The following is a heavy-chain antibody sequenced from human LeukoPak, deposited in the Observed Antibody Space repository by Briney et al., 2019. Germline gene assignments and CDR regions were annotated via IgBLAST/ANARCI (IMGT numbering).Heavy chain of an antibody. J-gene: IGHJ4*01. V-gene: IGHV4-39*01. Sequence: KPSETLSLTCTVSGDSISNSAYHWGWIRQPPGKGLEYIGRISYTGSTYYNPSLKSRLTISVDTSKNQFSLKLDSVTAADTAVYYCARLGDGYTHFDHWGHGTLVTVSS. CDR3: ARLGDGYTHFDH. CDR1: GDSISNSAYH. CDR2: ISYTGST. D-gene: IGHD5-24*01.